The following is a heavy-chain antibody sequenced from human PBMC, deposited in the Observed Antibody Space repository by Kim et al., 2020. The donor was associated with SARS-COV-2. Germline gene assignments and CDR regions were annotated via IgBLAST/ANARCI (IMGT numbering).Heavy chain of an antibody. D-gene: IGHD4-17*01. Sequence: YYADTVKDRCAISRDNAKNSLYLQMNSLRAEDTAVYYCARGPDYGGNSDYWGQGTLVTVSS. J-gene: IGHJ4*02. V-gene: IGHV3-21*01. CDR3: ARGPDYGGNSDY.